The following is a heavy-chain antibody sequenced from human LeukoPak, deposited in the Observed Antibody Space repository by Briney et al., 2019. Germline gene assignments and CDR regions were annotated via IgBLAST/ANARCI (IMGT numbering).Heavy chain of an antibody. CDR3: ASFDYGDYHVDY. J-gene: IGHJ4*02. D-gene: IGHD4-17*01. Sequence: SETLSLTCTVSGGSISSSSYYWGWIRQPPGKGLEWTGSIYYSGSTYYNPSLKSRVTISVDTSKNQFSLKLSSVTAADTAVYYCASFDYGDYHVDYWGQGTLVTVSS. CDR2: IYYSGST. V-gene: IGHV4-39*01. CDR1: GGSISSSSYY.